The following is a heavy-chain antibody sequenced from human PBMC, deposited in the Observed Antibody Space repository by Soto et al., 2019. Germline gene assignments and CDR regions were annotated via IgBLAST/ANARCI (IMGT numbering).Heavy chain of an antibody. CDR1: GFTFSRYA. CDR3: AKDISGNYYDFDY. D-gene: IGHD1-26*01. V-gene: IGHV3-23*01. Sequence: GGSLRLSCAASGFTFSRYAMSWVRQAPGEGLEWVSVISGSGGSTYYADSVKGRFTISRDNSKNTLYLQMNSLRAEDTAVYYCAKDISGNYYDFDYWGQGTLVTVSS. CDR2: ISGSGGST. J-gene: IGHJ4*02.